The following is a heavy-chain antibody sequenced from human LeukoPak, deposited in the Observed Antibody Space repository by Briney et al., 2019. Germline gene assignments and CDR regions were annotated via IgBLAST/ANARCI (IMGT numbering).Heavy chain of an antibody. V-gene: IGHV4-30-4*01. Sequence: SETLPLTCTVSGGSISSGDYYWSWIRQPPGKGLEWIGYIYYSGSTYYNPSLKSRVTISVDTSKNQFSLKLSSVTAADTAVYYCARVPRAYLALDLWGRGTLVTVSS. J-gene: IGHJ2*01. CDR3: ARVPRAYLALDL. CDR1: GGSISSGDYY. CDR2: IYYSGST. D-gene: IGHD2-21*01.